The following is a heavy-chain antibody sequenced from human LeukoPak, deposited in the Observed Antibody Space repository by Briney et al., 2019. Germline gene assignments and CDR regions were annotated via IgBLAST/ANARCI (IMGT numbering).Heavy chain of an antibody. CDR3: ARDFKGSLNNWFDP. D-gene: IGHD1-26*01. V-gene: IGHV1-2*06. CDR2: INPNSGGT. Sequence: ASVKVSCKASGYTFTVYYMHWVRQAPGQGLEWMGRINPNSGGTNYAQKFQGRVTMTRDTSISTAYMELSRLRSDDTAVYYCARDFKGSLNNWFDPWGQGTLVTVSS. J-gene: IGHJ5*02. CDR1: GYTFTVYY.